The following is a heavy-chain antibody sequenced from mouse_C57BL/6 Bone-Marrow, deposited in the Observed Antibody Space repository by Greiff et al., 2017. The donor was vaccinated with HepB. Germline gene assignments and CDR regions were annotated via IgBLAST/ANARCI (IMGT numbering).Heavy chain of an antibody. CDR3: ARDRLYYFDY. CDR2: IYPSDSET. CDR1: GYTFTSYW. J-gene: IGHJ2*01. Sequence: QVQLLQPGAELVRPGSSVKLSCKASGYTFTSYWMDWVKQRPGQGLEWIGNIYPSDSETHYNQKFKDKATLTVDKSSSTAYMQLSSLTSEDSAVYYCARDRLYYFDYWGQGTTLTVSS. V-gene: IGHV1-61*01.